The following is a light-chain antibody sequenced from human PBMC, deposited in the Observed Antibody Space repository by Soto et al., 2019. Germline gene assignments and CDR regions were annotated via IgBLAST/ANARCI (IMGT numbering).Light chain of an antibody. CDR2: AAS. J-gene: IGKJ1*01. CDR1: QSISRY. V-gene: IGKV1-39*01. CDR3: QQSYSTPPET. Sequence: DIQMTQSPSSLSASVGDRVTITCRASQSISRYLNWYQQKPGKAPKLLIYAASSLQSGVPSRFSGSGSGTDFTLTISSLQPEDFATYYCQQSYSTPPETFGQGTKVEIK.